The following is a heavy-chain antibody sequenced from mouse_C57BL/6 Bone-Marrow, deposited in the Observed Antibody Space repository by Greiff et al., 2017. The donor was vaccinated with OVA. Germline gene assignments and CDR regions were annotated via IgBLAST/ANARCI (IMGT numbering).Heavy chain of an antibody. Sequence: VQLQQPGAELVKPGASVKLSCKASGYTFTSYWMHWVKQSHGKSLEWIGVINPYNGGTSYNQKFKGKATLTVDKSSSTAYMELNSLISEDSAVYYCARRPITTVRYFDVWGTGTTVTVSS. V-gene: IGHV1-19*01. J-gene: IGHJ1*03. CDR2: INPYNGGT. CDR1: GYTFTSYW. CDR3: ARRPITTVRYFDV. D-gene: IGHD1-1*01.